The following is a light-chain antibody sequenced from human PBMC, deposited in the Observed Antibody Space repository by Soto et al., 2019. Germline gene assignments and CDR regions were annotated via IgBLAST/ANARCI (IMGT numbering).Light chain of an antibody. V-gene: IGKV3-11*01. J-gene: IGKJ5*01. CDR2: DAS. CDR1: QTVSGSY. Sequence: ENVLTQSPGTLSLSPGEIATLSFSASQTVSGSYLAWYQQKPGQAPRLLIYDASNRATGIPARFSGSGSGTDFTLTISSLEPEDFAVYYCQQRSNWPGTFGQGTRLEIK. CDR3: QQRSNWPGT.